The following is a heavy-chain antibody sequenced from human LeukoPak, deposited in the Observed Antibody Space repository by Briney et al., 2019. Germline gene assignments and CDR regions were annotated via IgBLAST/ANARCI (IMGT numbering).Heavy chain of an antibody. J-gene: IGHJ4*02. V-gene: IGHV3-23*01. CDR2: ISGSGGST. CDR1: GFTFSSYA. CDR3: AKDLGITYYDSSGYSDY. Sequence: SGGSLRLSCAASGFTFSSYAMSWVRQAPGKGLEWVSAISGSGGSTYYADSVKGRFTISRDNSKNTLYLQMNSLRAEDTAVYYCAKDLGITYYDSSGYSDYWGQGTLVTVSS. D-gene: IGHD3-22*01.